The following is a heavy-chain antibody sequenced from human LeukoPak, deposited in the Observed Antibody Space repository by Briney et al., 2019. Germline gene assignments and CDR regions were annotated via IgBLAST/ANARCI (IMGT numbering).Heavy chain of an antibody. J-gene: IGHJ3*02. D-gene: IGHD3-22*01. Sequence: ASAKVSCKASGYTFTGYYMHWVRQAPGQGLEWMGRINPNSGGTNYALKFQGRVTMTRDTSISTAYMELSRLRSDDTAVYYCARASRITMIVVDSGGAFDIWGQGTMVTVSS. CDR1: GYTFTGYY. V-gene: IGHV1-2*06. CDR2: INPNSGGT. CDR3: ARASRITMIVVDSGGAFDI.